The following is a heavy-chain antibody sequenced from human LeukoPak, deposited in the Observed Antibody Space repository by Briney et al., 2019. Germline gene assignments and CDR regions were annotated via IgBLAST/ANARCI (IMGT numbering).Heavy chain of an antibody. J-gene: IGHJ4*02. CDR3: ARDGVVYGQVA. CDR1: GGSISVGSYY. CDR2: IYTTGGT. D-gene: IGHD3-10*01. Sequence: SETLSLTCTVSGGSISVGSYYWSRIRQPAGKGLEWIGRIYTTGGTNYNPSLKSRVTISVDSSKNQFSLKLSSVTAADTAVYYCARDGVVYGQVAWGQGTLVTVSS. V-gene: IGHV4-61*02.